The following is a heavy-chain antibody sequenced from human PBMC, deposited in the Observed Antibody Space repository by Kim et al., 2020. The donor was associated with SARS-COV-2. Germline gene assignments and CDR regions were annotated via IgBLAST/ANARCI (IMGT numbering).Heavy chain of an antibody. Sequence: ADSVKGRFTISRDNSKNTLYLQMNSLRAEDTAVYYCAKDYYYDSSGGSDYWGQGTLVTVSS. CDR3: AKDYYYDSSGGSDY. D-gene: IGHD3-22*01. J-gene: IGHJ4*02. V-gene: IGHV3-30*02.